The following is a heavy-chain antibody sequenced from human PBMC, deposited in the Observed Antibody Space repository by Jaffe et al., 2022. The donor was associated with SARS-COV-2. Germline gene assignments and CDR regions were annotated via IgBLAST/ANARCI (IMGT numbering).Heavy chain of an antibody. Sequence: QVQLQESGPGLVKPSETLSLTCTVSGGSISSYYWSWIRQPPGKGLEWIGYIYYSGSTNYNPSLKSRVTISVDTSKNQFSLKLSSVTAADTAVYYCARGAWSSGYLIQHWGQGTLVTVSS. CDR2: IYYSGST. CDR1: GGSISSYY. V-gene: IGHV4-59*01. J-gene: IGHJ1*01. D-gene: IGHD3-22*01. CDR3: ARGAWSSGYLIQH.